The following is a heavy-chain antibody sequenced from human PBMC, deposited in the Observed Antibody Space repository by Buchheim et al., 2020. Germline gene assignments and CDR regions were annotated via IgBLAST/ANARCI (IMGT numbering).Heavy chain of an antibody. V-gene: IGHV4-4*02. J-gene: IGHJ4*02. CDR2: VSESGNT. Sequence: QVQLQESGPGLVKPSGTLSLTCAVSGGSISSSDWWNWVRQPPGKGLEWVGEVSESGNTHYLPSLKSRVTMSVDQSPNLFPLNLHSVTAADTAVYYCASLSKDFWGQGTL. CDR3: ASLSKDF. CDR1: GGSISSSDW.